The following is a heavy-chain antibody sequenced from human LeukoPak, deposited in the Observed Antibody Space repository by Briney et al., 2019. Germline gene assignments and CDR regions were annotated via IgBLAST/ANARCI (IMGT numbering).Heavy chain of an antibody. D-gene: IGHD6-19*01. CDR2: IIPIFGTA. CDR3: AREGSGGKGFDY. V-gene: IGHV1-69*05. J-gene: IGHJ4*02. CDR1: GGTFSSYA. Sequence: ASVKVSCKASGGTFSSYAISWVRQAPGQGLEWMGGIIPIFGTAHYAQKFQGRVTITTDESTSTAYMELSSLRSEDTAVYYCAREGSGGKGFDYWGQGTLVTVSS.